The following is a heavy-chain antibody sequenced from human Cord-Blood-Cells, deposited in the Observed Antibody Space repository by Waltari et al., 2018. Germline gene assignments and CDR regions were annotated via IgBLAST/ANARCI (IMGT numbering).Heavy chain of an antibody. CDR3: AREPQDEITMVQGVIFDY. J-gene: IGHJ4*02. CDR2: IIPIFGTA. V-gene: IGHV1-69*01. Sequence: QVQLVQSGAEVKKPGSSVKVSCKASGGTFSSYAISWVRQAPGHGLEWMGGIIPIFGTANYAQKFQGRVTITADESTSTAYMELSSLRSEDTAVYYCAREPQDEITMVQGVIFDYWGQGTLVTVSS. D-gene: IGHD3-10*01. CDR1: GGTFSSYA.